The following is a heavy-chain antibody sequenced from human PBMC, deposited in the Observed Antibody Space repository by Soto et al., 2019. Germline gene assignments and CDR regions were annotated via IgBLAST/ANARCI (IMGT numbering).Heavy chain of an antibody. V-gene: IGHV4-4*02. J-gene: IGHJ4*02. Sequence: QVQLQESGPGLVKPSGTLSLTCAVSGGSIRSINWWSWVRQPPGKGLEWIGEIFHSGSTHYNPSLKTRVTISVDTSKNQFSLKLSSVTAADTAVYYCARVYSGSYSDYWGQGTLVTVSS. CDR2: IFHSGST. CDR1: GGSIRSINW. D-gene: IGHD1-26*01. CDR3: ARVYSGSYSDY.